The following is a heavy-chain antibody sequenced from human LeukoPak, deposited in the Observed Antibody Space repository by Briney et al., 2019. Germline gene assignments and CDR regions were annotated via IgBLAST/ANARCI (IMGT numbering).Heavy chain of an antibody. J-gene: IGHJ4*02. Sequence: NPSQTLSLTCAISGDSVSNNSAIWIWIRQSPSRGLQWLGRTYYRSKWYDDYAVSVESRITLNVDTSKNQFSLQLNSVTPEDTAVYYCARSSNLHYFDYWGQGTQVTVSS. CDR2: TYYRSKWYD. CDR3: ARSSNLHYFDY. V-gene: IGHV6-1*01. CDR1: GDSVSNNSAI.